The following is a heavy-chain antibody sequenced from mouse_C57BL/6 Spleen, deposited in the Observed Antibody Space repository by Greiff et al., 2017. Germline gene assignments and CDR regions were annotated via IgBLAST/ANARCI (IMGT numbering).Heavy chain of an antibody. CDR3: ARKNSNYEGYYAMDY. V-gene: IGHV1-18*01. CDR1: GYTFTDYN. J-gene: IGHJ4*01. D-gene: IGHD2-5*01. CDR2: INPNNGGT. Sequence: VQLQQSGPELVKPGASVKIPCKASGYTFTDYNMDWVKQSHGKSLEWIGDINPNNGGTIYNQKFKGKATLTVDKSSSTAYMELRSLTSEDTAVYYCARKNSNYEGYYAMDYWGQGTSVTVSS.